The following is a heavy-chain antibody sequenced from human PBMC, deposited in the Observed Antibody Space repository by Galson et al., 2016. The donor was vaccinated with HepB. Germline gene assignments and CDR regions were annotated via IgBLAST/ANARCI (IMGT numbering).Heavy chain of an antibody. CDR2: ISADGTT. J-gene: IGHJ6*03. CDR1: GDSISNVGRH. D-gene: IGHD1/OR15-1a*01. CDR3: ARLSKAVRGNRNYYYYFMDV. Sequence: ETLSLTCSVLGDSISNVGRHWGWIRQPPGKGLEWIASISADGTTYSNPSLKSRVTISVDTSTHQFSLTLSSVTAADSAVFYCARLSKAVRGNRNYYYYFMDVWGKGTMVTVSS. V-gene: IGHV4-39*01.